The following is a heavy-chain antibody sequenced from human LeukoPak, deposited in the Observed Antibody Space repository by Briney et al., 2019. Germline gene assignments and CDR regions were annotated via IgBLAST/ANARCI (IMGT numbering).Heavy chain of an antibody. D-gene: IGHD6-19*01. Sequence: GGSLRLSCAASGFTFSSYWMHWVRQAPGKGLVWVSRINSDGSSTSYADSVKGRFTISRDNAKNTLYLQMNSLRAEDTAVYYCASLSSGWSLYYFDYWGQGTLVTVSS. CDR1: GFTFSSYW. J-gene: IGHJ4*02. CDR3: ASLSSGWSLYYFDY. V-gene: IGHV3-74*01. CDR2: INSDGSST.